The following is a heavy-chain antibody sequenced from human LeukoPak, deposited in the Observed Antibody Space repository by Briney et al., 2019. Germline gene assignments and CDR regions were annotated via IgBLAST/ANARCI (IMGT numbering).Heavy chain of an antibody. CDR2: ISNSGSTI. V-gene: IGHV3-48*03. CDR1: GFTFSSYA. J-gene: IGHJ4*02. Sequence: GGSLRLSCAASGFTFSSYAMHWVRQAPGKGLEWVSYISNSGSTIYYADSVKGRFTISRDNAKNSLYLQMNSLRAEDTAVYYCARDGGYCSSPNCHIDYWGQGTLVTVSS. CDR3: ARDGGYCSSPNCHIDY. D-gene: IGHD2-2*01.